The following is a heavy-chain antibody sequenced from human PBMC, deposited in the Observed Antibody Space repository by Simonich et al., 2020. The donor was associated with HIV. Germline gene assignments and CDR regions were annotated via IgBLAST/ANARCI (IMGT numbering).Heavy chain of an antibody. V-gene: IGHV4-34*04. CDR3: ARRDRELILYFDY. J-gene: IGHJ4*02. CDR1: GGSFSGYY. D-gene: IGHD3-3*01. CDR2: INHSGIP. Sequence: QVQLQQWGAGLLKPSETLSLTCAVYGGSFSGYYWSWIRQPPGKGLEWIVEINHSGIPNDKPSLNSRATISVDKSKNQFSLKLSSVTAADTAIYYCARRDRELILYFDYWGQGNLVTVSS.